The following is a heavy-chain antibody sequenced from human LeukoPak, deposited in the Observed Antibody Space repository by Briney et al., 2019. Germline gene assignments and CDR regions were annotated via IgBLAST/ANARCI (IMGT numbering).Heavy chain of an antibody. CDR1: GYTFTSYY. V-gene: IGHV1-46*01. Sequence: ASVKVSCKASGYTFTSYYMHWVRQAPGQGLEWMGIINPSGGSTSYAPKFQGRVTMTSDTSTSTVYMELSSVRSEDTAMYYCARDGDKYSSGWYTFVYYWGQGTLVTVSS. CDR3: ARDGDKYSSGWYTFVYY. J-gene: IGHJ4*02. CDR2: INPSGGST. D-gene: IGHD6-19*01.